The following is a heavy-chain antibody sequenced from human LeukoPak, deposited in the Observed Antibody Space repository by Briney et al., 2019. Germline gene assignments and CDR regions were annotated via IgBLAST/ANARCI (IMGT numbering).Heavy chain of an antibody. Sequence: SETLSLTCAVYGGSFSGYYWSWIRQPPGKGLEWIGEINHSGSTNYNPSLKSRVTISVDTSKNQFSLKLSSVTAADTAVYYCARGPYCSGGTCSFYFYGLAVWGPGTAVTVSS. D-gene: IGHD2-15*01. V-gene: IGHV4-34*01. CDR3: ARGPYCSGGTCSFYFYGLAV. J-gene: IGHJ6*02. CDR2: INHSGST. CDR1: GGSFSGYY.